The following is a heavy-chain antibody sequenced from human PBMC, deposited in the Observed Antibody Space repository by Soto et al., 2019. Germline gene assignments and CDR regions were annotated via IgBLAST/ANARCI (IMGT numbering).Heavy chain of an antibody. J-gene: IGHJ3*02. D-gene: IGHD6-19*01. V-gene: IGHV3-30-3*01. CDR3: ARSGKTGYSSGWYPGAFDI. CDR1: GLTFRRYA. Sequence: QVQLVESGGGVVQPGRSLSLSCAASGLTFRRYAMHWVRQAPGKGLEWVAGISYDGSNKYYADSGKRRFTISRDNSKNTLDLHRNGLRAEDTAGYYCARSGKTGYSSGWYPGAFDIWGQGKMGTVSS. CDR2: ISYDGSNK.